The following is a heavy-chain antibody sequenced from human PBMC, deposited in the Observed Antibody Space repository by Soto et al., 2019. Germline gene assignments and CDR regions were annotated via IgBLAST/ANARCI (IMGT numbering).Heavy chain of an antibody. CDR2: ISYDGSNK. CDR3: ANSGYSCGLDAFDI. CDR1: GFTFSSYG. D-gene: IGHD6-19*01. J-gene: IGHJ3*02. V-gene: IGHV3-30*18. Sequence: GGSLRLSCAASGFTFSSYGMHWVRQAPGKGLEWVVVISYDGSNKYYADSVKGRFTISRDNSKNTLYLQMNSLRAEDTAVYYCANSGYSCGLDAFDIWGQGTMVTVSS.